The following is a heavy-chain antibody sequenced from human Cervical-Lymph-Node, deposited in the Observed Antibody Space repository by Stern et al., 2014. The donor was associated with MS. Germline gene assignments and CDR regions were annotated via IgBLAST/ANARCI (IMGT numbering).Heavy chain of an antibody. CDR3: ARVSRITGTSGSVGYYYVMDV. D-gene: IGHD1-20*01. CDR2: ISGYNYNT. J-gene: IGHJ6*02. Sequence: QVQLVESGAEVRKPGASVKVSCKASDYTFITYGVSWVRQAPGQGLEWMGWISGYNYNTNYAHKPPGRVTMTIDTSTSTDYLAPRRLRSSGTGVYYCARVSRITGTSGSVGYYYVMDVWGQGTTVTVSS. V-gene: IGHV1-18*01. CDR1: DYTFITYG.